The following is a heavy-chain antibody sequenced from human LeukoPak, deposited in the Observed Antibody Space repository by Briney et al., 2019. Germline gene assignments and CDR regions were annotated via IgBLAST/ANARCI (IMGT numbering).Heavy chain of an antibody. V-gene: IGHV3-72*01. J-gene: IGHJ4*02. Sequence: GGSLRLSCAASGFTFSDHYMDWVRQAPGKGLEWVGRTRNKANSYTTEYAASVKGRFTISRDDSKNSLYLQMNSLTTEDTAVYYCARVSRLYYFNYWGQGTLVTVSS. CDR1: GFTFSDHY. CDR2: TRNKANSYTT. CDR3: ARVSRLYYFNY.